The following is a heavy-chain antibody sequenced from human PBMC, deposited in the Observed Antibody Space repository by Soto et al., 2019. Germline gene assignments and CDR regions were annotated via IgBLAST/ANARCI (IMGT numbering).Heavy chain of an antibody. CDR2: SSFDGANA. CDR1: GFTFSSYN. CDR3: ARDGYNRGGFDY. Sequence: GRSLRLSCVVSGFTFSSYNMHWVRQAPGEGLEWVAVSSFDGANASYADSVKGRFTISRDMSRNTLYLQMSRLRVEDTAVYYCARDGYNRGGFDYWGQGTLVTVSS. D-gene: IGHD6-25*01. V-gene: IGHV3-30-3*01. J-gene: IGHJ4*02.